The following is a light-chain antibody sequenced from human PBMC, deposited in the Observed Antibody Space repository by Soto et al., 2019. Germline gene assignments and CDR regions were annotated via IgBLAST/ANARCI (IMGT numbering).Light chain of an antibody. V-gene: IGKV3-20*01. J-gene: IGKJ1*01. Sequence: ESVLTQSPGTLSLSPGERATLSCRASQSVSSNSLAWYQQKPGQAPRLLIYGASSRATGTPDRFSGSGSGTDFTLTISRLEPGDFAVYYCQQFGGSPPSWTFGQGTKVEI. CDR3: QQFGGSPPSWT. CDR1: QSVSSNS. CDR2: GAS.